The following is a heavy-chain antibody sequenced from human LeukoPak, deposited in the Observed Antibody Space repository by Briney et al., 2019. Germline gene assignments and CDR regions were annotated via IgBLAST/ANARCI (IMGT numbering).Heavy chain of an antibody. CDR1: GFAFSTYW. Sequence: QPGGSLRLSCAASGFAFSTYWMHWVRQAPGKGLVWVSRINSEGSSKTYADSVKGRFTISRDNTKNTLYLQMNSLRAEDTALYYCARHYSYGMDVWGQGTTVTVSS. V-gene: IGHV3-74*01. CDR3: ARHYSYGMDV. J-gene: IGHJ6*02. CDR2: INSEGSSK.